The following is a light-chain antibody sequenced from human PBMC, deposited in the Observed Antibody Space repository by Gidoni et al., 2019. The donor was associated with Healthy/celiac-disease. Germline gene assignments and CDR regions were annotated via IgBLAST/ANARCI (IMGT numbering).Light chain of an antibody. J-gene: IGKJ2*01. Sequence: ELVLTQSPGTLSLSPGERATLSCRANQSVSSSYLAWYQQKPGQAPRLLIYGASSRATGIPDRCSGSGSGTDFTLTISRLEPEDFAVYYCQQYGSSPLYTFGQGTKLEIK. CDR2: GAS. CDR1: QSVSSSY. V-gene: IGKV3-20*01. CDR3: QQYGSSPLYT.